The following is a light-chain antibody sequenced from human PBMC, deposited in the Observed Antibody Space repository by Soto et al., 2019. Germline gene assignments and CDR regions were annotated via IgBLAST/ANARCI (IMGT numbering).Light chain of an antibody. CDR3: GSYTSTTTLV. CDR1: SSDVGGYNY. CDR2: EVS. V-gene: IGLV2-14*01. Sequence: QSALTQPASVSGSPGQSITISCTGTSSDVGGYNYVSWYQQHPGKAPKLMIYEVSHRPSGVSNRFSGSKSGNTASLTISGLQAEDEADYYCGSYTSTTTLVFGGGTQLTVL. J-gene: IGLJ3*02.